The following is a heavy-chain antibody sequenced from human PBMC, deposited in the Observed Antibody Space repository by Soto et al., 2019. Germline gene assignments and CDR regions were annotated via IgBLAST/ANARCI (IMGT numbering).Heavy chain of an antibody. J-gene: IGHJ5*02. V-gene: IGHV3-23*01. D-gene: IGHD3-3*01. CDR3: AKWYFDFWSGYYRFDP. CDR1: VFNFGDFC. Sequence: GGSLRISCGASVFNFGDFCVSWVRQAPVKGLEWVSAISGSGGSTYYADSVKGRFTISRDNSKNTLYLQMNSLRAEDTAVYYCAKWYFDFWSGYYRFDPWGQGTLVTVSS. CDR2: ISGSGGST.